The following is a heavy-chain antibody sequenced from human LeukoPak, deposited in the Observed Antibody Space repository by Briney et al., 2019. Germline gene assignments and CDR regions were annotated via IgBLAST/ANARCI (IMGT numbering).Heavy chain of an antibody. Sequence: HPGGSLRLSCAASGFTFSSYGMHWVRQAPGKGLEWVAVISYDGSNKYYADSVKGRFTISRDNSKNTLYLQMNSLRAEDTAVYYCARGSLWLQLDYWGQGTLVTVSS. CDR3: ARGSLWLQLDY. CDR1: GFTFSSYG. V-gene: IGHV3-30*03. D-gene: IGHD5-24*01. J-gene: IGHJ4*02. CDR2: ISYDGSNK.